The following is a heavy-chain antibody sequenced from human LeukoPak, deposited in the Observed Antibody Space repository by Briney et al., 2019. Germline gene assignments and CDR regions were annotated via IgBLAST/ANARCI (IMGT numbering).Heavy chain of an antibody. J-gene: IGHJ4*02. V-gene: IGHV1-69*05. CDR2: IIPIFGTA. Sequence: ASVKVSCKASGGTFSSYAISWVRQAPGQGLEWMGGIIPIFGTANYAQKFQGRVTITTDESTSTAYMELSSLRSEATAVYYCARVVTGTTSSFDYWGQGTLVTVSS. CDR1: GGTFSSYA. D-gene: IGHD1-7*01. CDR3: ARVVTGTTSSFDY.